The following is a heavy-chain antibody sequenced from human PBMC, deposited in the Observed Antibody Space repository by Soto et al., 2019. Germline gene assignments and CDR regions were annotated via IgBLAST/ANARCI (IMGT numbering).Heavy chain of an antibody. D-gene: IGHD6-19*01. CDR1: GGSISSYY. CDR3: ARDWRYSSGWYRWYYFDY. CDR2: IYYSGST. V-gene: IGHV4-59*01. J-gene: IGHJ4*02. Sequence: PSETLSLTCTVSGGSISSYYWSWIRQPPGKGLEWIGYIYYSGSTNYNPSLKSRVTISVDTSKDQFSLRLSSVNAADTAVYYCARDWRYSSGWYRWYYFDYWGQGTLVTVS.